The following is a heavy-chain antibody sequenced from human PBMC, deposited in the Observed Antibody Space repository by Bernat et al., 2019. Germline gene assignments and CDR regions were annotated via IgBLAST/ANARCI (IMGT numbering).Heavy chain of an antibody. Sequence: EVQLVESGGGLVKPGGSLRLSCAASGFTFSSTWMNWVRQAPGKGLEWVGRIKSGAETTDDAAPVKGRVTSAREDATNTLYLRMNSLKTEDTAVYYCTTNSGWYNFDYWGQGTLVTVAA. D-gene: IGHD6-19*01. CDR3: TTNSGWYNFDY. CDR2: IKSGAETT. J-gene: IGHJ4*02. V-gene: IGHV3-15*07. CDR1: GFTFSSTW.